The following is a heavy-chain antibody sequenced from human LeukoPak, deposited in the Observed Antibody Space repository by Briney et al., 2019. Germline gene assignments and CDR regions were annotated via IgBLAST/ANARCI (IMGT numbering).Heavy chain of an antibody. J-gene: IGHJ4*02. V-gene: IGHV3-30-3*01. CDR1: GFTFSGYP. Sequence: PGRSLRLSCAASGFTFSGYPIHWVRQAPGKGLEWVAVISYDGSNKYYADSVKGRFTISRDNSKNTLYLQMNSLRAEDTAVYYCARGGWSQDYWGQGTLVTVSS. CDR3: ARGGWSQDY. D-gene: IGHD6-19*01. CDR2: ISYDGSNK.